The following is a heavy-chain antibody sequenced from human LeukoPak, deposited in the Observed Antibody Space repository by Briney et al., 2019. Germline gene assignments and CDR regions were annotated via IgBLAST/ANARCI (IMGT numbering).Heavy chain of an antibody. Sequence: GGSLRLSCAASGFTVSSNYMSWVRQAPGNWLEWVSVIYSGGSTYYADSVKGRFTISRDNSKNTLYLQMNSLRAEDTAVYYCARDLLVARTENDDYWGQGTLVTVSS. CDR2: IYSGGST. D-gene: IGHD6-19*01. CDR1: GFTVSSNY. J-gene: IGHJ4*02. CDR3: ARDLLVARTENDDY. V-gene: IGHV3-66*01.